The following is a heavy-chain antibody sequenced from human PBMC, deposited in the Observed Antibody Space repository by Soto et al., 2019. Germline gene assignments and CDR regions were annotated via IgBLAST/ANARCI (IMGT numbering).Heavy chain of an antibody. D-gene: IGHD6-13*01. J-gene: IGHJ4*02. Sequence: SETLSLTCTVSGGSISSSSYYWGWIRQPPGRGLEWIGSIYYSGSTYYNPSLKSRVTISVDTSKNQFSLKLSSVTAADTAVYYCATYSSSWYVVYWGQGTLVTVSS. V-gene: IGHV4-39*01. CDR2: IYYSGST. CDR1: GGSISSSSYY. CDR3: ATYSSSWYVVY.